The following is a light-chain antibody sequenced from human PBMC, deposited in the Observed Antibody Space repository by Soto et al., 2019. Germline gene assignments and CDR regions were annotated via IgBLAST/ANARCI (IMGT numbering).Light chain of an antibody. Sequence: QSVLTQPPSVSGAPGQRVTISCTGSSSNIGARYDVHWYQQVPGTSPKLLIYGNTNRPSGVPDRFSGSKSGTSASLAITGLQAEDEADYYCQSYDSSLSGWVFGGGTKVTVL. J-gene: IGLJ3*02. CDR1: SSNIGARYD. CDR2: GNT. V-gene: IGLV1-40*01. CDR3: QSYDSSLSGWV.